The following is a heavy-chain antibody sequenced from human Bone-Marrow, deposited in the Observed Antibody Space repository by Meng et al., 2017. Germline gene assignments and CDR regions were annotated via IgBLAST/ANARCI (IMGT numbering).Heavy chain of an antibody. D-gene: IGHD3-10*01. V-gene: IGHV3-21*01. CDR1: GFTFSSYT. CDR2: ISSSSSYI. Sequence: GESLKISCAASGFTFSSYTMNWVRQAPGKGLEWVSSISSSSSYIYYADSVKGRFTISRDNAKNSLYLQMNSLRAEDTAVYYCARDAITMVRGVISDWGQGTRVTVSS. CDR3: ARDAITMVRGVISD. J-gene: IGHJ4*02.